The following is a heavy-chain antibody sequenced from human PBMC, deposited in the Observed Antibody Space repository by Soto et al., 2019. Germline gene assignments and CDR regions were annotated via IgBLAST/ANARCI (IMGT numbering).Heavy chain of an antibody. D-gene: IGHD3-16*01. CDR1: GGSMSRYY. CDR3: AGGTAPIELDC. J-gene: IGHJ4*02. Sequence: QVHLQESGPGLVKPAETLSLTCTVSGGSMSRYYWSWIRQPPGKGLEWIAYIYFSGYTNYSPSLTSRVPISVDTSKNRFSLKLNSVTAADTALYYCAGGTAPIELDCWGQGTLVAVSS. V-gene: IGHV4-59*01. CDR2: IYFSGYT.